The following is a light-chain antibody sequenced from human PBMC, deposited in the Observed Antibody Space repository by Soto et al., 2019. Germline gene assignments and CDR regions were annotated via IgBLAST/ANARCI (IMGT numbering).Light chain of an antibody. CDR3: QQYNSYEYT. J-gene: IGKJ2*01. CDR2: DAS. CDR1: QSISSW. Sequence: DIQMTQSPSTLSASVGDRVTITCRASQSISSWLAWYQQKPGKAPKLLIYDASSFESGVPSRFSGSGSGTEFTLTISSLQPDDFATYYCQQYNSYEYTFGQGTKLEIK. V-gene: IGKV1-5*01.